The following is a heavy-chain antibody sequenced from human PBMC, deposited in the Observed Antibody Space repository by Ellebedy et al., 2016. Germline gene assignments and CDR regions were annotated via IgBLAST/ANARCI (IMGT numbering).Heavy chain of an antibody. CDR3: VRDIASGYYPKYALDY. Sequence: GGSLRLSCEASGFIFGIYAMHWVRQTPGKGLEWVAVISYDASIYFYTHSVKGRFTISRDNSKNTLYLQMTSLRADDTSIYYCVRDIASGYYPKYALDYWGQGTLVTVSS. D-gene: IGHD3-22*01. CDR1: GFIFGIYA. CDR2: ISYDASIY. V-gene: IGHV3-30-3*01. J-gene: IGHJ4*02.